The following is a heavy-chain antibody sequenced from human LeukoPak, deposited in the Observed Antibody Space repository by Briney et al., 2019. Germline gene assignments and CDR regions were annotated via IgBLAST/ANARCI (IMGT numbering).Heavy chain of an antibody. D-gene: IGHD1-26*01. CDR3: AREGNSGSYYWNY. CDR1: GGTFSIYA. J-gene: IGHJ4*02. V-gene: IGHV1-69*01. Sequence: ASVKVSCKASGGTFSIYAISWVRQAPGQGLEWMGGIIPIFGTANYAQKFQGRVTITADESTSTAYMELSSLRSEDTAVYYCAREGNSGSYYWNYWGQGTPVTVSS. CDR2: IIPIFGTA.